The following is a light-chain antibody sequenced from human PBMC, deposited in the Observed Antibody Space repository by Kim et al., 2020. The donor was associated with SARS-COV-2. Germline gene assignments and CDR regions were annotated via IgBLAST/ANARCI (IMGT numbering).Light chain of an antibody. Sequence: QSVTISCTGTSSDVGGYNYVSWYQQHPGRAPKLMIYEVSKRPSGVPDRFSGSKSGNTASLTVSGLQAEDEADYYCSSYAGSNNLVFGGGTKLTVL. CDR3: SSYAGSNNLV. CDR2: EVS. CDR1: SSDVGGYNY. V-gene: IGLV2-8*01. J-gene: IGLJ2*01.